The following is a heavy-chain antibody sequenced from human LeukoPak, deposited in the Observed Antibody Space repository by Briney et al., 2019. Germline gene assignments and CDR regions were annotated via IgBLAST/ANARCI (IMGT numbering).Heavy chain of an antibody. V-gene: IGHV3-48*04. CDR3: ARGIPYYYGSGINWFDP. CDR1: GFTFSSYS. Sequence: GGSLRLSCAASGFTFSSYSMNWVRQAPGKGLEWVSYISSSSSTIYYADSVKGRFTISRDNAKNSLYLQMNSLRAEDTAVYYCARGIPYYYGSGINWFDPWGQGTLVTVSS. J-gene: IGHJ5*02. D-gene: IGHD3-10*01. CDR2: ISSSSSTI.